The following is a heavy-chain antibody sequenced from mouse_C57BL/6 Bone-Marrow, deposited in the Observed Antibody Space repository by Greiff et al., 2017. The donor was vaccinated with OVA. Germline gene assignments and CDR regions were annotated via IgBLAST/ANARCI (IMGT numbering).Heavy chain of an antibody. CDR3: ARCYYGSSYLYYAMDY. Sequence: VQLKESGPELVKPGASVKIPCKASGYTFTDYNMDWVKQSHGKSLEWIGDINPNNGGTIYNQKFKGKATLTVDKSSSTAYMELRSLTSEDAAVYYCARCYYGSSYLYYAMDYWGQGTSVTVSS. CDR1: GYTFTDYN. CDR2: INPNNGGT. D-gene: IGHD1-1*01. J-gene: IGHJ4*01. V-gene: IGHV1-18*01.